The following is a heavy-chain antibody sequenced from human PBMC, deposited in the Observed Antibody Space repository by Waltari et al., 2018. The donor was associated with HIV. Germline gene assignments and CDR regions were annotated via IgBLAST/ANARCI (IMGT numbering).Heavy chain of an antibody. CDR1: GFTFSSYA. J-gene: IGHJ3*02. CDR2: ISGSGGST. Sequence: EVQLLESGGGLVQPGGSLRLSCAASGFTFSSYAMSWVRQAPGKGLEWVSAISGSGGSTYYADAVKGRFTISRDNSKNTLYLQMNSLRAEDTAVYYCAKPPPTIVVVPAAIPIWGQGTMVTVSS. D-gene: IGHD2-2*01. CDR3: AKPPPTIVVVPAAIPI. V-gene: IGHV3-23*01.